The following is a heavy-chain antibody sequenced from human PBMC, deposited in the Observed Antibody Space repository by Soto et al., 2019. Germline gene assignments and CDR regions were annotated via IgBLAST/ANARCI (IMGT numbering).Heavy chain of an antibody. CDR3: TTDRRGSYYPYSYYYGMDV. CDR2: LSGSGSTT. Sequence: PGGSLRLSCAASGITFNTYAMSWVRQAPGKGLEWVSALSGSGSTTYHADSVKGRFTISRDNSKNTLYLQMNSLKTEDTAVYYCTTDRRGSYYPYSYYYGMDVWGQGTTVTVSS. CDR1: GITFNTYA. V-gene: IGHV3-23*01. J-gene: IGHJ6*02. D-gene: IGHD1-26*01.